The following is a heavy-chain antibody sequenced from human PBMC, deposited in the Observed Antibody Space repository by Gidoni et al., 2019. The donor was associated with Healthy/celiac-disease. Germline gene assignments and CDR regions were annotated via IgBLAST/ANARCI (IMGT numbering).Heavy chain of an antibody. CDR3: AKDPLGSYYYFDY. Sequence: QVQLVESGGGVVQPGRSLRLSCAASGFTFSSYGMHWVRQAPGKGLEWVAVISYDGSNKYYADSVKGRFTISRDNSKNTLYLQMNSLRAEDTAVYYCAKDPLGSYYYFDYWGQGTLVTVSS. CDR1: GFTFSSYG. CDR2: ISYDGSNK. D-gene: IGHD5-18*01. J-gene: IGHJ4*02. V-gene: IGHV3-30*18.